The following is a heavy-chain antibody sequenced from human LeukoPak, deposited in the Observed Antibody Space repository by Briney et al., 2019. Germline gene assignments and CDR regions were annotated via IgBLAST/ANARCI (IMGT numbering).Heavy chain of an antibody. Sequence: PGGSLRLSCAASGFTFSTYSMNWVHQAPGKGLEWVSSISSSSAYIYYADSVKGRFTISRDNAKNSLYLQMNSLRAEDTAVYYCARASGDTVDTTTMGSYWGQGTLVTVSS. V-gene: IGHV3-21*01. CDR1: GFTFSTYS. J-gene: IGHJ4*02. CDR3: ARASGDTVDTTTMGSY. CDR2: ISSSSAYI. D-gene: IGHD5-18*01.